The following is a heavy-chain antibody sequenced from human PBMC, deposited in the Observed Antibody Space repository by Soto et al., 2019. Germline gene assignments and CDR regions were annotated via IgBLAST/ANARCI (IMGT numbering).Heavy chain of an antibody. CDR2: ISSTTNYI. V-gene: IGHV3-21*06. CDR3: ARESEDLTSNFDY. Sequence: GGALRLSCAASGFTFTRYSMNWVRQAPGKGLEWVSSISSTTNYIYYGDSMRGRFTISRDDAKNSLYLEMNSLRAEDTAVYYCARESEDLTSNFDYWGQGTLVTVSS. J-gene: IGHJ4*02. CDR1: GFTFTRYS.